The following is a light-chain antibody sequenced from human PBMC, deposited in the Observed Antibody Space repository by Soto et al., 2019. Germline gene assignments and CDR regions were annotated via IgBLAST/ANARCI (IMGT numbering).Light chain of an antibody. CDR1: SSDVGGYNY. J-gene: IGLJ1*01. CDR2: EVN. V-gene: IGLV2-14*01. CDR3: SSYASSGAPYV. Sequence: QSVLTQPASVSGSPGQSITISCTGTSSDVGGYNYVSWYQQHPGKAPKLMIYEVNRRPSGVSNRFSGSKSGNTASLTISGLQAEDGADYYCSSYASSGAPYVFGTGTKLTVL.